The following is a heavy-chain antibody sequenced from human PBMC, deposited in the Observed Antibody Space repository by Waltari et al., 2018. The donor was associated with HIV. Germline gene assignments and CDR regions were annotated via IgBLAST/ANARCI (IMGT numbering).Heavy chain of an antibody. D-gene: IGHD3-10*01. CDR2: TMYSGST. V-gene: IGHV4-39*01. Sequence: QLLLQESGPGLVRPSEPLSLTCTVTGPSISRRRSYWGWARPPPGKGLEWIVSTMYSGSTYNNPSLKSRVAISVDTSRNQFSLNLTSVTAADTALYYCARHDGTSYYFGSDMNPRPFSFWFASWGQGILVTVSS. J-gene: IGHJ5*01. CDR1: GPSISRRRSY. CDR3: ARHDGTSYYFGSDMNPRPFSFWFAS.